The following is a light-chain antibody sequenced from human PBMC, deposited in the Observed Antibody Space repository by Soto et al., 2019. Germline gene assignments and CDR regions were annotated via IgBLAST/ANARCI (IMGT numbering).Light chain of an antibody. CDR2: NAS. J-gene: IGKJ2*01. Sequence: EIVMTQSPATLSVSPGERATLSCRASQSVSSNLAWYQQKPGQAPRLLIYNASTRATGIPARFSGSGSGTEFTLPISSLQSEDFAIYYCQQYNNWPYTFGQGTTLEIK. CDR1: QSVSSN. CDR3: QQYNNWPYT. V-gene: IGKV3-15*01.